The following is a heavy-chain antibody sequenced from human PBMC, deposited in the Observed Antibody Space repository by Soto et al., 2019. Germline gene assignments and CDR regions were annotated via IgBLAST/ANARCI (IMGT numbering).Heavy chain of an antibody. CDR2: ISDGGERT. J-gene: IGHJ6*02. CDR3: ARDRSTDFGLDV. V-gene: IGHV3-23*01. Sequence: EVRLLESGGDLVQPGGSLRLSCVASGFTFSDYVMSWVRQVPGKGLEWVSSISDGGERTDYRDSVRGRFTISRDNARFTLQLQMNSLRVDDTAIYFCARDRSTDFGLDVWGQGTTVTVSS. CDR1: GFTFSDYV. D-gene: IGHD3-3*01.